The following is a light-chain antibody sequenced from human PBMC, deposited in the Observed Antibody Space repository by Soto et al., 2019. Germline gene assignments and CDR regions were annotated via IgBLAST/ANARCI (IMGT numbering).Light chain of an antibody. V-gene: IGKV3-11*01. CDR3: QQRSNWLLT. Sequence: EMVLTQSPATLSLSPGERATLSCRARQSVSSYLAWYQQKPGQAPSLLIYDAANRATGIPARFSGSGSGTDFTLTISSLEPEDFAVYYCQQRSNWLLTFGGGTKVDIK. CDR2: DAA. CDR1: QSVSSY. J-gene: IGKJ4*01.